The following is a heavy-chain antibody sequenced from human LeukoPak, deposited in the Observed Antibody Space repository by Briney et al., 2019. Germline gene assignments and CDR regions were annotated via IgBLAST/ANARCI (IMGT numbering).Heavy chain of an antibody. Sequence: GGSLRLSCAASGFTFSSYAMSWVRQAPGKGLKWVSTINDNGDGTYYADSVKGRFTISRDDSYNTVSLQMNSLRDEDTAVYYCARASTAAASDGMDVWGQGTTVTVSS. J-gene: IGHJ6*02. CDR2: INDNGDGT. V-gene: IGHV3-23*01. CDR3: ARASTAAASDGMDV. CDR1: GFTFSSYA. D-gene: IGHD6-13*01.